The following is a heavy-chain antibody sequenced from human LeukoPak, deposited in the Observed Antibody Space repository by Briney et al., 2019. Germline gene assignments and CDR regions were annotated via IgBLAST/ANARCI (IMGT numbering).Heavy chain of an antibody. CDR2: VSSSGRTI. V-gene: IGHV3-48*03. CDR1: GFTFSSYE. D-gene: IGHD2-15*01. Sequence: GGSLRLSCAAAGFTFSSYEMNWVRQAPGKGLGWVSYVSSSGRTIYYADSVKGRFTISRDNAQNSLYLQMNSLRAEDTAVYYCARATRGVASDFDYWGQGTLVTVSS. CDR3: ARATRGVASDFDY. J-gene: IGHJ4*02.